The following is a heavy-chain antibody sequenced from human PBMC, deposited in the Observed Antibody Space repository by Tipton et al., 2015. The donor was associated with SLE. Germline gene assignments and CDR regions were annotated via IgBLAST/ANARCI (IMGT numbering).Heavy chain of an antibody. Sequence: TLSLTCTVSGGSISYYYWNWIRQPPGKGLEWIGYIYYSGSTNYNPSLKSRVTISVDTSKNQFSLKLTSVTAADTAVYYCARVGDDFWSGSGYYYYMDVWGKGTTVTVSS. CDR1: GGSISYYY. CDR2: IYYSGST. D-gene: IGHD3-3*01. V-gene: IGHV4-59*01. J-gene: IGHJ6*03. CDR3: ARVGDDFWSGSGYYYYMDV.